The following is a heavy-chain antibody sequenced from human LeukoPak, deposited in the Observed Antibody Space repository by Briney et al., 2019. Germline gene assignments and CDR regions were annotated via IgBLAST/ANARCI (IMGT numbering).Heavy chain of an antibody. J-gene: IGHJ4*02. D-gene: IGHD1-26*01. CDR1: GFTFSSYA. Sequence: PGGSLRLSCAASGFTFSSYAMHWVRQAPGKGLEWVAVISYDGSNKYYADSVKGRFTISRDNSKNTLHLQMNSLRAEDTAVYYCAKDRSGSYSSYFDYWGQGTLVTVSS. CDR2: ISYDGSNK. CDR3: AKDRSGSYSSYFDY. V-gene: IGHV3-30-3*01.